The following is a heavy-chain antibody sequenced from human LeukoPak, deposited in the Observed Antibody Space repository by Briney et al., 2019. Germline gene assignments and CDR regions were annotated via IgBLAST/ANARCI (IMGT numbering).Heavy chain of an antibody. CDR1: GYTFTGYY. CDR2: INPNSGGT. V-gene: IGHV1-2*02. Sequence: ASVTVSCKASGYTFTGYYMHWVRQAPGQGLEWMGWINPNSGGTNYAQKFQGRVTITRDTSISTAYMELSRLRSDDTAVYYCARGASIAYWFDPWGQGTLVTVSS. CDR3: ARGASIAYWFDP. J-gene: IGHJ5*02. D-gene: IGHD6-6*01.